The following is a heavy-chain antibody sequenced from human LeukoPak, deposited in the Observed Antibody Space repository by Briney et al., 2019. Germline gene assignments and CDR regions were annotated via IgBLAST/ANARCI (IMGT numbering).Heavy chain of an antibody. V-gene: IGHV3-23*01. D-gene: IGHD3-16*01. J-gene: IGHJ4*02. Sequence: GGSLRLSCAASGFTFSSSAMSWVRQVPGKGLEWVSGISASGGSTSYADSVRGRFTISRDNSKNTLYLQMNSLRAEDTALYYCATSPYDSKGGEDYWGQGTLVTVSS. CDR2: ISASGGST. CDR3: ATSPYDSKGGEDY. CDR1: GFTFSSSA.